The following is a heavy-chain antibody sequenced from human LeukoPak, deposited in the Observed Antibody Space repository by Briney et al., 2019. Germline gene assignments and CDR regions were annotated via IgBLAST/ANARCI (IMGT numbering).Heavy chain of an antibody. Sequence: GSLRLSCAASGFTVSTNYMSWVRQAPGKGLEWVSAISGSGGSTYYADSVKGRFTISRDNSKNTLYLQMNSLRAEDTAVYYCAKDADRYYYYYMDVWGKGTTVTISS. CDR1: GFTVSTNY. V-gene: IGHV3-23*01. J-gene: IGHJ6*03. CDR2: ISGSGGST. CDR3: AKDADRYYYYYMDV.